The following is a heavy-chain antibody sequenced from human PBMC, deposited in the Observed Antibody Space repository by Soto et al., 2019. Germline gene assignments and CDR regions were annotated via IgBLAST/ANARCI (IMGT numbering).Heavy chain of an antibody. J-gene: IGHJ4*02. V-gene: IGHV4-28*01. CDR3: ASKPNARYYVDY. CDR1: GNSITSDNY. D-gene: IGHD7-27*01. Sequence: QMQLQESGPGLVKPSDTLSLTCAVSGNSITSDNYWGWIRQPPGKGLEWIGYIHHSGLTYYTPSRKRRVTMSVDTSNNQFSLRLNSVTAVDTAVYYCASKPNARYYVDYWGQGTLVTVSS. CDR2: IHHSGLT.